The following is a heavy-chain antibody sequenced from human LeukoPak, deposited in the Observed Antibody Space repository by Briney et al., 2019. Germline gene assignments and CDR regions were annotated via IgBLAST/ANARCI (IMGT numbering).Heavy chain of an antibody. CDR3: ARGSSSGWYTDYYYYGMDV. CDR1: GFTFSSYS. Sequence: GGSLRLSCAASGFTFSSYSMNWVRQAPGKGLEWVSSISSSSSYIYYADPVKGRFTISRDNAKNSLYLQMNSLRAEDTAVYYCARGSSSGWYTDYYYYGMDVWGKGTTVTVSS. D-gene: IGHD6-19*01. CDR2: ISSSSSYI. J-gene: IGHJ6*04. V-gene: IGHV3-21*01.